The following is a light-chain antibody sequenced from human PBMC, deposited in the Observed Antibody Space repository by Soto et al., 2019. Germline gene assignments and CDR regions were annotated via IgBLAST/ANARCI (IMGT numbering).Light chain of an antibody. V-gene: IGLV2-23*02. CDR1: SSDVGSYNL. J-gene: IGLJ2*01. CDR2: EVT. CDR3: CSYAGSRVV. Sequence: QSALTQPASVSGSPGQSITISCTGTSSDVGSYNLVSWYRQHPGKAPKLLIYEVTKRPSGVSNRFSGSKSGNTASLTISGLQAEDEADYYCCSYAGSRVVFGGGTKLTVL.